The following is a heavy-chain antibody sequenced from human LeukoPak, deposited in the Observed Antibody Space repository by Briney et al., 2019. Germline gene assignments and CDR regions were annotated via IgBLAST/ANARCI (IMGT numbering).Heavy chain of an antibody. CDR1: GGSISSYY. J-gene: IGHJ5*02. D-gene: IGHD1-1*01. V-gene: IGHV4-59*01. CDR2: IYYTGST. Sequence: SETLSLTCTVSGGSISSYYWSWIRQPPGKGLEWIGYIYYTGSTNYNPSLKSRVTISLDTSKNQFSLRLSSVTAADTAVYYCARVWGRETGTTNWFDPWGQGTLVTVSS. CDR3: ARVWGRETGTTNWFDP.